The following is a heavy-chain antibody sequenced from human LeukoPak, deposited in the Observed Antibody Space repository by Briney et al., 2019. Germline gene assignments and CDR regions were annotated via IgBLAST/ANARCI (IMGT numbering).Heavy chain of an antibody. D-gene: IGHD3-16*01. CDR3: AKGLPATLLNY. J-gene: IGHJ4*02. Sequence: GGSLRLSCAASGFTFSDYYMSWIRQAPGKGLEWVSYISNSGSTIYYADSVKGRFTISRDNAKNSLYLQMNSLRAEDTAVYYCAKGLPATLLNYWGQGTLVTVSS. CDR2: ISNSGSTI. CDR1: GFTFSDYY. V-gene: IGHV3-11*01.